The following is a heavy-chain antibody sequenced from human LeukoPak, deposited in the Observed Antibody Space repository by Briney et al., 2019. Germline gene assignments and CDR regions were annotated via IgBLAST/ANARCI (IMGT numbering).Heavy chain of an antibody. CDR1: GYTFTSYG. D-gene: IGHD3-22*01. J-gene: IGHJ4*02. CDR2: ISAYNGNT. V-gene: IGHV1-18*01. Sequence: ASVKVSCKASGYTFTSYGISWVRQAPGQGLEWMGWISAYNGNTNYAQKLQGRGTITTDTSTSTAYMELKSLRSDDTAVYYCARDETYYYDSSGYCDYWGQGTLVTVSS. CDR3: ARDETYYYDSSGYCDY.